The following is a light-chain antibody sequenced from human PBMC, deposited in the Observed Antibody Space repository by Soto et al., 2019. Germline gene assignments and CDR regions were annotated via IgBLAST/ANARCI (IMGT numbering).Light chain of an antibody. CDR2: SHI. Sequence: QSVLTQPPSASGTPGQRVTISCSGSSSNIRTNTVDWYQQLPGTAPKLLSYSHIQRPSGVPDRFSGSKSGTSASLAISGLRSEDEADYYCAAWDDSLKGYVFGTGTKVTVL. V-gene: IGLV1-44*01. CDR3: AAWDDSLKGYV. J-gene: IGLJ1*01. CDR1: SSNIRTNT.